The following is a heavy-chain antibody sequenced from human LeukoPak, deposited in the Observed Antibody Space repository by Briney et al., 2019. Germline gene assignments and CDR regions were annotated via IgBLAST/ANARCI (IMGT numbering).Heavy chain of an antibody. V-gene: IGHV3-30*02. CDR2: IRYDGSNK. J-gene: IGHJ4*02. Sequence: GGSLRLSCAASGFTFSSYAMSWVRQAPGKGLEWVAFIRYDGSNKYYADSVKGRFTISRDNSKNTLYLQMNSLRAEDTAVYYCAKDRADIWFGELFPYYFDYWGQGTLVTVSS. CDR3: AKDRADIWFGELFPYYFDY. CDR1: GFTFSSYA. D-gene: IGHD3-10*01.